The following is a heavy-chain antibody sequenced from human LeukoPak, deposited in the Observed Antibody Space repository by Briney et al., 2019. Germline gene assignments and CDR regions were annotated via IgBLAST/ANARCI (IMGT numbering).Heavy chain of an antibody. J-gene: IGHJ4*02. D-gene: IGHD3-22*01. V-gene: IGHV3-15*01. Sequence: GGSLRLSCAASGFTFSNAWMSWVRQAPGKGLEWVGRIKSKTDGGTTDYAAPVKGRFTISRDDSKNTLYLQMNSLKTEDTAVYYCTTNLYWSYYYDSSGYSVGARFDYWGQGTLVTVSS. CDR1: GFTFSNAW. CDR2: IKSKTDGGTT. CDR3: TTNLYWSYYYDSSGYSVGARFDY.